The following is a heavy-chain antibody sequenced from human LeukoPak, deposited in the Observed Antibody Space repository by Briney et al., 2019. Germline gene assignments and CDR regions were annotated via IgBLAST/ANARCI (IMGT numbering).Heavy chain of an antibody. D-gene: IGHD6-13*01. CDR1: GGSISSSSYY. V-gene: IGHV4-39*01. J-gene: IGHJ5*02. CDR3: ARPIEGIAAADPGWFDP. CDR2: IYYSGST. Sequence: SETLSLTYTVSGGSISSSSYYWGWIRQPPGKGLEWIGSIYYSGSTYYNPSLKSRVSISVDTSKNQFSLKLSSVTAADTAVYYCARPIEGIAAADPGWFDPWGQGTLVTVSS.